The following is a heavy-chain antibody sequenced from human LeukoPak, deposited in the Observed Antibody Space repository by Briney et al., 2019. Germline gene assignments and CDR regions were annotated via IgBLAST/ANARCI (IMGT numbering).Heavy chain of an antibody. D-gene: IGHD2-2*01. CDR2: ISLYNDNT. J-gene: IGHJ4*02. Sequence: GASVKVSCKASGYAFTSNGISWVRQAPGQGLEWMGWISLYNDNTNYAQKLQGRVTMTTDTSTSTAYMELRSLRSDDTAVYYCARDIVVQLLQPNYYFDYWGQGTLVTVSS. V-gene: IGHV1-18*01. CDR3: ARDIVVQLLQPNYYFDY. CDR1: GYAFTSNG.